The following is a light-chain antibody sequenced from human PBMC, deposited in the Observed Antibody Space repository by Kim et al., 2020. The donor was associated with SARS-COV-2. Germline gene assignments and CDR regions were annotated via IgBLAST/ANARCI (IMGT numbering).Light chain of an antibody. V-gene: IGLV2-8*01. CDR1: SSDIGGYER. J-gene: IGLJ3*02. CDR3: CSYAGSNNWV. Sequence: QSALTQPPSASGSPGQSVTISCTGTSSDIGGYERVSWYQQHPGKAPKLIIYEVNMRPSGVPDRFSGSKSGNTASLTVSGLQAEDEADYYCCSYAGSNNWVFGGGTQLTVL. CDR2: EVN.